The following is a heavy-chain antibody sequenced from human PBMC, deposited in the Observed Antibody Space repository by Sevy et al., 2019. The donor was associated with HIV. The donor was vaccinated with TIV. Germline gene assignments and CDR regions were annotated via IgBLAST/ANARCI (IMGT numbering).Heavy chain of an antibody. D-gene: IGHD3-22*01. CDR3: ARVYYYDYSGPGY. Sequence: ASVKVSCKASGYIFTSYYIHWVRQAPGQGLEWMGIINPSGGSTSYAQKFQGRVTMTRDTSTSTVYMELSSLISEDTAVYYCARVYYYDYSGPGYWGQGTLVTVSS. CDR1: GYIFTSYY. J-gene: IGHJ4*02. V-gene: IGHV1-46*01. CDR2: INPSGGST.